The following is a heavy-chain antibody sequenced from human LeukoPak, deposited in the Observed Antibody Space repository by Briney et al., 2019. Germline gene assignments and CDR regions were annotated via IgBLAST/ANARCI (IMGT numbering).Heavy chain of an antibody. CDR3: ATARSIAVAGTLTY. V-gene: IGHV1-24*01. Sequence: GASVKVSCKVSGYTLTELSMHWVRQAPGKGLEWMGGFDPEGGETIYAQKFQGRVTMTEDTSTGTAYMELSSLRSEDTAVYYCATARSIAVAGTLTYWGQGTLVTVSS. D-gene: IGHD6-19*01. CDR1: GYTLTELS. J-gene: IGHJ4*02. CDR2: FDPEGGET.